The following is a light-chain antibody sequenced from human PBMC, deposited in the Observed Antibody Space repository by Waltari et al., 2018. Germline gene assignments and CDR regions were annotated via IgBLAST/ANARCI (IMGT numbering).Light chain of an antibody. V-gene: IGLV2-23*02. Sequence: QSALTQPASVSGSPGQSITISCTGPSSDVGNYNRVSWYHQPPGKAPKPMIYAVSNPPSGVSDRFSGSKSGDMASLTISGLQPEDEAEYFCSSYAGSSKGVFGGGTKVTVL. CDR3: SSYAGSSKGV. CDR2: AVS. J-gene: IGLJ2*01. CDR1: SSDVGNYNR.